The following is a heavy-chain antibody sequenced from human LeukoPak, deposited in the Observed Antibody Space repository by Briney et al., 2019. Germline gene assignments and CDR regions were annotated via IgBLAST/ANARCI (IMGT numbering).Heavy chain of an antibody. CDR1: GDSINSYY. CDR3: ARQATAAALSYFDF. J-gene: IGHJ4*02. D-gene: IGHD6-13*01. CDR2: IYCSGST. Sequence: SETLSLTCTVSGDSINSYYWSWIRQPPGMGLEWIGYIYCSGSTNYNPSLKSRVTISVDTSRNQLSLKVSSVTAAGTAVYYCARQATAAALSYFDFWGPGALVTVSS. V-gene: IGHV4-59*08.